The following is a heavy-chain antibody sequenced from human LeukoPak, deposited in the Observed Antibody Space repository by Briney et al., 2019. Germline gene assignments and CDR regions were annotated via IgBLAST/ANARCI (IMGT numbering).Heavy chain of an antibody. CDR2: IYHSGSP. V-gene: IGHV4-39*02. CDR3: AKDYGDYSLA. D-gene: IGHD4-17*01. J-gene: IGHJ5*02. CDR1: GGSISSSSFY. Sequence: SETLSLTCTVSGGSISSSSFYWGWIRQPPGKGLEWVGTIYHSGSPYYNPSLNSRVTISGDTSKNQFSLKLSSVTAADAAVYYCAKDYGDYSLAWGQGTLVTVSS.